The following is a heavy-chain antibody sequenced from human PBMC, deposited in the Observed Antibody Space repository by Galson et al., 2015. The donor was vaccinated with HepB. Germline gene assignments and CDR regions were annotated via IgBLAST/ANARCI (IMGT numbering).Heavy chain of an antibody. V-gene: IGHV3-53*05. Sequence: SLRLSCAASGFSVSDNYMTWVRQAPGKGLECVSVIYRGGSTFYADSVKGRFTNSRDSSKNTLYLQMNSLRADDTSVYYCARDRDYEASGYYYSDNWCQGTLCTVSS. CDR2: IYRGGST. CDR3: ARDRDYEASGYYYSDN. D-gene: IGHD3-22*01. J-gene: IGHJ4*02. CDR1: GFSVSDNY.